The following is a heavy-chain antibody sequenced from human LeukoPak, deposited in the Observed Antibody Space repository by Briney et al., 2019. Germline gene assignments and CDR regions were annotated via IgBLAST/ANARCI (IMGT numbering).Heavy chain of an antibody. CDR1: GGSISSYY. J-gene: IGHJ3*02. CDR2: IYTSGST. CDR3: ARDIAAAVFDAFDI. Sequence: PSETLSLTCTVSGGSISSYYWSWIRQPAGKGLEWIGRIYTSGSTNYNPSLKSRVTISVDTSKNQFSLKLSSVTAADTAVYYCARDIAAAVFDAFDIWGQGTMVTVSS. D-gene: IGHD6-13*01. V-gene: IGHV4-4*07.